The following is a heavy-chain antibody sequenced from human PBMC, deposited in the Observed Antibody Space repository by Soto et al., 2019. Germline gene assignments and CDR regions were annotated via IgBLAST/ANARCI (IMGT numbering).Heavy chain of an antibody. CDR3: ARIPRYSYATSDPLDN. Sequence: ATVKCSCKAYVCTFNTYPYSLVRQAPGQGLEWMGSILPIMGSVNYAHDFRGRLSITADPSTTTAYMELTSLTSHDTAMYYCARIPRYSYATSDPLDNWGQGTLVTVSS. D-gene: IGHD2-15*01. CDR1: VCTFNTYP. CDR2: ILPIMGSV. J-gene: IGHJ4*02. V-gene: IGHV1-69*13.